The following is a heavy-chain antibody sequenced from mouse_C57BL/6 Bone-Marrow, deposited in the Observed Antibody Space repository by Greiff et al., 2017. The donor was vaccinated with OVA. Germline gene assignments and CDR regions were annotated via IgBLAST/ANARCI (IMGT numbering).Heavy chain of an antibody. CDR2: IYPGYGNT. CDR1: GYSFTSSW. D-gene: IGHD2-14*01. Sequence: QVQLQQSGPELVKLGASVKISCKASGYSFTSSWMNWVKQRPGKGLEWIGLIYPGYGNTNYNTKFKGKATLTEDKSSSTAYMQLSSLTSEDSAVYFCAKDYGYGVDPYWGQGTLVTVSA. CDR3: AKDYGYGVDPY. J-gene: IGHJ3*01. V-gene: IGHV1-82*01.